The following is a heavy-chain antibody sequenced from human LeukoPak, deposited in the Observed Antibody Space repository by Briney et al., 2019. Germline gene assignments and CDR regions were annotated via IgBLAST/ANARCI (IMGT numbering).Heavy chain of an antibody. V-gene: IGHV3-48*04. Sequence: GGSLRLSCAASGFTFSSYAMSWVRQAPGKGLQWVSYISSSGTTIYYADSVKGRFTISRDNAKNSLYLQMNSLRAEDAAVYYCASTRTFDYWGQGTLVTVSS. CDR1: GFTFSSYA. J-gene: IGHJ4*02. D-gene: IGHD2-2*01. CDR2: ISSSGTTI. CDR3: ASTRTFDY.